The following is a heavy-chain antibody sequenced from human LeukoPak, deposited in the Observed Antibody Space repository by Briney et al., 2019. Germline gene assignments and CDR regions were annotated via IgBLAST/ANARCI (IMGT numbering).Heavy chain of an antibody. D-gene: IGHD1-26*01. V-gene: IGHV4-30-4*01. CDR1: GGSISSGDYY. Sequence: SETLSLTCTVSGGSISSGDYYWRWSRQPPGKGLEWIGYIYYSGSTYYNPSLKSRVTISVDTSKNRFSLKLSSVTAADTAVYYCARVGDQGDDFWGQGTLVTVSS. CDR2: IYYSGST. CDR3: ARVGDQGDDF. J-gene: IGHJ4*02.